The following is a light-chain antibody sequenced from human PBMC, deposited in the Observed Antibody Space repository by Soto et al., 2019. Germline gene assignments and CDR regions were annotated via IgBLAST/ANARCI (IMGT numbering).Light chain of an antibody. CDR2: AAS. J-gene: IGKJ1*01. CDR1: QGISTY. Sequence: DIQMTQSPATLSASVGDRVTITFRASQGISTYLNWYLQKPGKAPKLLIYAASSLQSGVPSRFSGSGSGTEFTLTISSLQPDDFATYYCQHYNSYSEAFGQGTKVDIK. V-gene: IGKV1-5*01. CDR3: QHYNSYSEA.